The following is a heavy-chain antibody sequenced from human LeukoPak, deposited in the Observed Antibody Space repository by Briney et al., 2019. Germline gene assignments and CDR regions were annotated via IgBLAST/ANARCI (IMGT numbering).Heavy chain of an antibody. J-gene: IGHJ4*02. Sequence: GASVKVSCKASGFTFTSSAMQWVRQARGQRLEWIGWIVVGSGNTNYAQKFQGRVTMTRDMSSSTVYMELSGLRSDDTAVYYCARGPAAAAGTAYYFDYWGQGTLVTVSS. CDR3: ARGPAAAAGTAYYFDY. V-gene: IGHV1-58*02. CDR2: IVVGSGNT. CDR1: GFTFTSSA. D-gene: IGHD6-13*01.